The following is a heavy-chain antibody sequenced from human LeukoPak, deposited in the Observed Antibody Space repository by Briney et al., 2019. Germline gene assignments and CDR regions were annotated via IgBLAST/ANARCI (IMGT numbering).Heavy chain of an antibody. D-gene: IGHD3-9*01. V-gene: IGHV3-23*01. CDR1: GFTFSSYA. CDR2: ISGSGGST. Sequence: GGSLRLSCAASGFTFSSYAMSWVRQAPGKGLEWVSAISGSGGSTYYADSVKGRFTISRDNSKNTLYLQMNSLRAEDTAVYYCAKELNYDILTGYARVGCGMDVWGQGTTVTVSS. CDR3: AKELNYDILTGYARVGCGMDV. J-gene: IGHJ6*02.